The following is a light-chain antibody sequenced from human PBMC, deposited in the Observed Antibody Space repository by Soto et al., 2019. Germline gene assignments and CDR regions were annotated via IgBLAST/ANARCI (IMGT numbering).Light chain of an antibody. V-gene: IGKV3-20*01. CDR2: AAS. Sequence: IVLTQSPGTLSLSPGERATLSCRASQSVRNSYLAWYQKKPGQAPRLLIYAASMRAAGIPDRFSGSGSGTDFTLAISRLEPEDFAVYYCQQYGTSQFTFGQGTKLEIK. CDR1: QSVRNSY. J-gene: IGKJ2*01. CDR3: QQYGTSQFT.